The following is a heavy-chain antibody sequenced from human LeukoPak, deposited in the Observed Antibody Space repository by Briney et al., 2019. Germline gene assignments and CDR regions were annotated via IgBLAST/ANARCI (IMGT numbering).Heavy chain of an antibody. CDR2: IYYSGST. Sequence: SETLSLTCTVSGGSISNYYWSWMRQPPGKGLEWIGYIYYSGSTNYNPSLESRVTIPVDTSKHQVSLKLSSVTAADTAVYYCARHWSGSGDYYPFDYWGQGTLVTVSS. J-gene: IGHJ4*02. CDR1: GGSISNYY. CDR3: ARHWSGSGDYYPFDY. V-gene: IGHV4-59*08. D-gene: IGHD3-10*01.